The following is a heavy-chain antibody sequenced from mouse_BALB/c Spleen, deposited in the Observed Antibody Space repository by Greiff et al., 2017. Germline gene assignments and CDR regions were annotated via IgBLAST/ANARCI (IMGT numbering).Heavy chain of an antibody. D-gene: IGHD1-1*01. Sequence: QVTLKVCGPGILQPSQTLSLTCSFSGFSLSTSGMGVGWIRQPSGKGLEWLAHIWWDDDKRYNPALKSRLTISKDTSSNQVFLKIASVDTADTATYYCAYGSSYWYFDVWGAGTTVTVSS. CDR1: GFSLSTSGMG. CDR2: IWWDDDK. CDR3: AYGSSYWYFDV. J-gene: IGHJ1*01. V-gene: IGHV8-8*01.